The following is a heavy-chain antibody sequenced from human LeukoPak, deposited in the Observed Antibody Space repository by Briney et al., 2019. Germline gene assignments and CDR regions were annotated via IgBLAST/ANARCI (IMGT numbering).Heavy chain of an antibody. D-gene: IGHD2/OR15-2a*01. J-gene: IGHJ4*02. CDR3: FRDVIR. V-gene: IGHV3-74*01. CDR2: INTDRSST. CDR1: GFTFSTFS. Sequence: GCLRLSCAASGFTFSTFSMHCVRQAPGKGLVWVSHINTDRSSTDYADSVRGRFTISRDNAKNTLYLQVNSLRADDTDVSYCFRDVIRRGQRILVTVSS.